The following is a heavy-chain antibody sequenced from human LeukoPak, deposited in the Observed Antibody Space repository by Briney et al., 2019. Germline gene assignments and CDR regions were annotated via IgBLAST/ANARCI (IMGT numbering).Heavy chain of an antibody. V-gene: IGHV1-46*01. J-gene: IGHJ4*02. CDR2: INPTGGST. D-gene: IGHD6-6*01. CDR3: ARASSIAARGYYFDY. CDR1: GYTFPSYF. Sequence: ASVKVSCKASGYTFPSYFMHWVRQAPGQGLEWMGIINPTGGSTTYAQKFQGRVTMTRDTSTSTVYMELSSLRSEDTAVYYCARASSIAARGYYFDYWGQETLVTVSS.